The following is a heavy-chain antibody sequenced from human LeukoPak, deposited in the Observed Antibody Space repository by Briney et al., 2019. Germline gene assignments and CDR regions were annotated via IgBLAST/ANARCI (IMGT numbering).Heavy chain of an antibody. Sequence: GGTLRLSCAASGFTFSSYGMSWVRQAPGKGLEWVSSISRSGSTKYYADSVKGRFTISRYNAKNSLFLQMNSLRAEDTAVYYCARVDILTGRGPRNAFDIWGQGTMVTVSS. D-gene: IGHD3-9*01. V-gene: IGHV3-48*04. CDR2: ISRSGSTK. CDR3: ARVDILTGRGPRNAFDI. CDR1: GFTFSSYG. J-gene: IGHJ3*02.